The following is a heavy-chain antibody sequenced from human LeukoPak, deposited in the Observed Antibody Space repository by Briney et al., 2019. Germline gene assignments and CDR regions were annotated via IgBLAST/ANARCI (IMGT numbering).Heavy chain of an antibody. D-gene: IGHD1-1*01. CDR2: INSDTNIT. Sequence: EWVSHINSDTNITPYTASVSGRFTISRDNAKNSLYLHVNSLRDEDTAVYYCVRDHDWSFDLWGQGALVTVSS. V-gene: IGHV3-48*02. J-gene: IGHJ4*02. CDR3: VRDHDWSFDL.